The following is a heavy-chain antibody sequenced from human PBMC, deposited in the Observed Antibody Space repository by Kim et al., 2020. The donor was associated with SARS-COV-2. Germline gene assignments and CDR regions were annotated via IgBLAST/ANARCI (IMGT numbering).Heavy chain of an antibody. CDR2: IYYSGST. J-gene: IGHJ5*02. Sequence: SETLSLTCTVSGGSISSSSYYWGWIRQPPGKGLEWIGSIYYSGSTYYNPSLKSRVTISVDTSKNQFSLKLSSVTAADTAVYYCARHVPVHLSSGPQFDPWGQGTLVTVSS. CDR3: ARHVPVHLSSGPQFDP. D-gene: IGHD3-22*01. V-gene: IGHV4-39*01. CDR1: GGSISSSSYY.